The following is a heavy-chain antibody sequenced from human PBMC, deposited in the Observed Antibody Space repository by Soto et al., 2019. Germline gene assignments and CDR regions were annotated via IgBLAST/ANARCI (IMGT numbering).Heavy chain of an antibody. CDR1: GYTFTRDQ. CDR2: IDPSGGKT. Sequence: GASVKVSCKASGYTFTRDQIHWVRQAPGQGLEWMGMIDPSGGKTNYAQKFQGRVTMTRDTSTSTVYMALSSLRSEDTAIYFCARVMRSLLSTTALDTWGQGTLVTVSS. CDR3: ARVMRSLLSTTALDT. D-gene: IGHD1-26*01. J-gene: IGHJ5*02. V-gene: IGHV1-46*01.